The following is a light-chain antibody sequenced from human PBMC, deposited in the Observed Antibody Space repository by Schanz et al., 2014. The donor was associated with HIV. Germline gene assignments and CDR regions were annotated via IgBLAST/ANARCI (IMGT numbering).Light chain of an antibody. V-gene: IGKV3-15*01. CDR1: QSISNN. J-gene: IGKJ2*01. Sequence: VMTQSPATLYVSPGEGATLSCRASQSISNNLAWYQHKPGQAPRLLIYGAFTRATGIPVRFSGRGSGTEFTLTISGLQSEDFALYYCQQYSDWPPSTFGQGTKVEIK. CDR3: QQYSDWPPST. CDR2: GAF.